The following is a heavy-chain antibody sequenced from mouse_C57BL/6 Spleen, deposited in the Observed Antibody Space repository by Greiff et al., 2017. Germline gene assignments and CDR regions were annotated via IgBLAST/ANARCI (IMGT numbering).Heavy chain of an antibody. J-gene: IGHJ3*01. V-gene: IGHV5-9*01. D-gene: IGHD4-1*01. CDR2: ISGGGGNT. CDR3: AKQELGLFAY. CDR1: GFTFSSYT. Sequence: EVQVVESGGGLVKPGGSLKLSCAASGFTFSSYTMSWVRQTPEKRLEWVATISGGGGNTYYPDRVKGRFTISRDNAKNTLYLQMSSLRAEDTSLYYCAKQELGLFAYWGQGTLVTVSA.